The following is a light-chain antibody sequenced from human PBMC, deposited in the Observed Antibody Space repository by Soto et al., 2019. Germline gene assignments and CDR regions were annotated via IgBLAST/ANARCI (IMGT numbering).Light chain of an antibody. J-gene: IGLJ1*01. V-gene: IGLV2-11*01. CDR1: SSDVGDYNY. CDR2: AVS. CDR3: CSYAGSSAFG. Sequence: QSALTQPRSVSGSPGQSVTISCTGTSSDVGDYNYVSWYQQHPGKAPKVMIYAVSKRPSGVPDRFSGSKSSNTASLTISGLQAEDEAYYYCCSYAGSSAFGFGPGTKLTVL.